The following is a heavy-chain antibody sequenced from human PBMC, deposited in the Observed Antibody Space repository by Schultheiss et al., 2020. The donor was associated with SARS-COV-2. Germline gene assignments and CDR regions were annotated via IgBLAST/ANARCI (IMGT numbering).Heavy chain of an antibody. CDR2: ISGSGGST. Sequence: GGSLRLSCAASGFTFSSYAMSWVRQAPGKGLEWVSAISGSGGSTYYADSVKGRFTISRDNSKNTLYLQMNSLRDEDTAVYYCAGPSRYIAVAAPYYYYGMDVWGQGTTVTVSS. CDR1: GFTFSSYA. D-gene: IGHD6-19*01. J-gene: IGHJ6*02. CDR3: AGPSRYIAVAAPYYYYGMDV. V-gene: IGHV3-23*01.